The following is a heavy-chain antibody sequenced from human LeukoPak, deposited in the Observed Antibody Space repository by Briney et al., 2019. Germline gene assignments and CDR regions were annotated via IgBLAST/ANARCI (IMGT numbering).Heavy chain of an antibody. D-gene: IGHD2-15*01. Sequence: GGSLRLSCAASGLKFSSYSMKWVRQAPGKGLEWVSFISTSSSYIYYADSLKGRFTISRDNAKNSLYLQMNSLRAEDTAVYYCARASPLGSSLDYWGQGTLVTVSS. V-gene: IGHV3-21*01. CDR3: ARASPLGSSLDY. CDR2: ISTSSSYI. J-gene: IGHJ4*02. CDR1: GLKFSSYS.